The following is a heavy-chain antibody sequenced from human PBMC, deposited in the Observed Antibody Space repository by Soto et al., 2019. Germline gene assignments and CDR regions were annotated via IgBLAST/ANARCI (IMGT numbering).Heavy chain of an antibody. J-gene: IGHJ5*02. D-gene: IGHD6-13*01. Sequence: SQTLSLTCAISGDSVSSNSAAWNGIRQSPSRGLEWLGRTYYRSKWYNDYAVSVKSRITINPDTSKNQFSLQLNSVTPEDTAVYYCARELAAAGTRFNWFDPWGQGTLVTVSS. CDR1: GDSVSSNSAA. CDR2: TYYRSKWYN. V-gene: IGHV6-1*01. CDR3: ARELAAAGTRFNWFDP.